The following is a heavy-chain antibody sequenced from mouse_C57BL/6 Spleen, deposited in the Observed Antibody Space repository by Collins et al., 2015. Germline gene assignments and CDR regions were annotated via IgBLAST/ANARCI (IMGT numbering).Heavy chain of an antibody. CDR1: GYTFTSYW. J-gene: IGHJ2*01. CDR3: TTGDFDY. CDR2: IDPSDSYT. V-gene: IGHV1-50*01. Sequence: QGQLQQSGPELVKPGASVKISCKASGYTFTSYWMQWVKQRPGQGLEWIGEIDPSDSYTNYNQKFKGKATLTVDTSSSTAYMQLSSLTSEDSAVYYCTTGDFDYWGQGTTLTVSS. D-gene: IGHD1-1*01.